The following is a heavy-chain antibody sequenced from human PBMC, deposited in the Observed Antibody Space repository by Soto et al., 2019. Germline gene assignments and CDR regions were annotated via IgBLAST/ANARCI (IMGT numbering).Heavy chain of an antibody. V-gene: IGHV1-3*01. CDR1: GYTFVDYA. J-gene: IGHJ5*02. D-gene: IGHD5-12*01. Sequence: QVPLVQSGAEVKRPGASVKVSCRASGYTFVDYALHWVRQAPGQGLEWVGWMNPNTGNIKYSHKFEDRVSITRDTVTSTAYMELRGLRSEDTAVYFCTREAIVAENWFDPWGQGTLVTVSS. CDR3: TREAIVAENWFDP. CDR2: MNPNTGNI.